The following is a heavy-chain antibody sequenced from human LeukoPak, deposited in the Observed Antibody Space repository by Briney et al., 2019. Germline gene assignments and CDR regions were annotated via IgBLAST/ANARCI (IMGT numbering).Heavy chain of an antibody. D-gene: IGHD4-23*01. J-gene: IGHJ4*02. CDR1: GGSFSGYH. CDR2: INDRGHT. CDR3: ARDPTTVVTTPYYLDF. Sequence: SETLSLTCAVHGGSFSGYHWNWIRQSPGKGLEWIGEINDRGHTNYNPSLESRITISADTSKKQFSLNLSSVTAADTAVYYCARDPTTVVTTPYYLDFWGQGTLVTVSS. V-gene: IGHV4-34*01.